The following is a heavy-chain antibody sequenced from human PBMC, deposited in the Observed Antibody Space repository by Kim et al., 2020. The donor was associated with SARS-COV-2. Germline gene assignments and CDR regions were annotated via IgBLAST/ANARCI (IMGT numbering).Heavy chain of an antibody. D-gene: IGHD5-12*01. Sequence: GGSLRLSCAASGFTFSSNVMSWVRQAPGKGLEWVSTIRGSGDSTFYADSVKGRFTISRDNSKNTLDLQMNSLRAEDTAVYYCAKGRGFPGNDYDHWGQGTLVIVSS. J-gene: IGHJ4*02. CDR2: IRGSGDST. CDR3: AKGRGFPGNDYDH. V-gene: IGHV3-23*01. CDR1: GFTFSSNV.